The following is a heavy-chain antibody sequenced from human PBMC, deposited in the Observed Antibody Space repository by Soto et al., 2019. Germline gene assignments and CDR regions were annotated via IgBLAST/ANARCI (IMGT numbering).Heavy chain of an antibody. CDR1: GYTFTGYY. Sequence: WASVKVSCKASGYTFTGYYMHWVRQAPGQGLEWMGWINPNSGGTNYAQKFQGRVTMTRDTSISTAYMELSRLRSDDTAVYYCAREDSYGYVLYYFDYWGQGTLVTVSS. J-gene: IGHJ4*02. CDR2: INPNSGGT. D-gene: IGHD5-18*01. CDR3: AREDSYGYVLYYFDY. V-gene: IGHV1-2*02.